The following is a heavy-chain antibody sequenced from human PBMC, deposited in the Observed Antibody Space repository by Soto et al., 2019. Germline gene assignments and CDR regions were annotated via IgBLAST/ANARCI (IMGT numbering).Heavy chain of an antibody. V-gene: IGHV3-30-3*01. D-gene: IGHD5-12*01. CDR2: ISYDGSNK. Sequence: QVQMVESGGGVLQPGRSLRLSGAASGFTFSSYAMHWVRQAPGKGLEWVADISYDGSNKYYADSVKGRFTISRDNSKNTLYLQMNSLRAEDTAVYYCAREGLGLSGTDVWGQGTTVTVSS. CDR3: AREGLGLSGTDV. CDR1: GFTFSSYA. J-gene: IGHJ6*02.